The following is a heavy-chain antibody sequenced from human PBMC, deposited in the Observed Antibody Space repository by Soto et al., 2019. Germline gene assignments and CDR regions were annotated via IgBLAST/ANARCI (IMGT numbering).Heavy chain of an antibody. D-gene: IGHD2-2*01. Sequence: DVQLVESGGGLVNPGGSLRLSCRTSGFTFSKAWMRWVRQAPGKGLEWVGRIRSNADGGTVEYAAPVKGRFTISRDDSKDTLYLQMNNLRTEDTAVYHCTTDSADIVVVPATFGMDVWGQGTTVTVSS. CDR3: TTDSADIVVVPATFGMDV. CDR1: GFTFSKAW. J-gene: IGHJ6*02. V-gene: IGHV3-15*01. CDR2: IRSNADGGTV.